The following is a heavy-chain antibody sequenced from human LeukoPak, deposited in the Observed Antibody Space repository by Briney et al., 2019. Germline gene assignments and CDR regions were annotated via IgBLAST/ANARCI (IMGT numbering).Heavy chain of an antibody. J-gene: IGHJ3*02. CDR2: INSDGSTT. CDR1: GFTFSSYW. V-gene: IGHV3-74*01. CDR3: SRDTADDAFDI. Sequence: GGSLRLPCAASGFTFSSYWMHWVRQAPAKGLVWVSRINSDGSTTSYADSAKGRFTISRDNAKNTLYLQMNSLRAEDTAVYYCSRDTADDAFDIWGQGTMVTVSS.